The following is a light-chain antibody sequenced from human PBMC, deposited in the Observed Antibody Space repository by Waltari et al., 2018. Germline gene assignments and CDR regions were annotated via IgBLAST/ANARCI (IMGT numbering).Light chain of an antibody. Sequence: DIQMTQSPSSLSASGGDRVTITCRASQSISSYLNWYQQKPGKAPKLLIYAASSLQSGVPSRFSGSGSGTDFTLTISSLQPEDFATYYCQQSYSTPGPFGQGPKLEIK. CDR1: QSISSY. CDR3: QQSYSTPGP. J-gene: IGKJ2*01. CDR2: AAS. V-gene: IGKV1-39*01.